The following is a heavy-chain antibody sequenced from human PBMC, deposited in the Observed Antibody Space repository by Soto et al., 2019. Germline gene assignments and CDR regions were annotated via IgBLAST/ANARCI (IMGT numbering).Heavy chain of an antibody. CDR3: AREGRWLADYYYGMDV. Sequence: ASVKVSCKASGYTFTSYAMHWVRQAPGQRLEWMGWINAGNGNTKYSQKFQGRVTITRDTSASTAYMELSSLRSEDTAVYYCAREGRWLADYYYGMDVWGQGTTVTVSS. J-gene: IGHJ6*02. CDR1: GYTFTSYA. V-gene: IGHV1-3*01. CDR2: INAGNGNT. D-gene: IGHD6-19*01.